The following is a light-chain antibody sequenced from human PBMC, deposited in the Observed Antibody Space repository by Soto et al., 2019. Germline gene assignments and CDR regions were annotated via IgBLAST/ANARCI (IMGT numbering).Light chain of an antibody. V-gene: IGKV3-20*01. CDR3: QQYSTSRGT. Sequence: EIVLTQSPGTLSLSPVERATLSCMASQSVSNNYLAWYQQKPGQAPRLLIYGASNRATGIPDRFSGSGSGTDFTLTISRLEPEDFAVYYCQQYSTSRGTFGQGTRWIS. CDR2: GAS. J-gene: IGKJ1*01. CDR1: QSVSNNY.